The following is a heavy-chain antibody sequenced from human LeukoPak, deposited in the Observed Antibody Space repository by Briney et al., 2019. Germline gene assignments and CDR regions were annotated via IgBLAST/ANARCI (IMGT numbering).Heavy chain of an antibody. D-gene: IGHD3-10*01. V-gene: IGHV4-38-2*02. CDR1: GYSISSGYY. Sequence: SETLSLTCTVSGYSISSGYYWGWIRQPPGKGLEWIGCISYNGRTYYNPSLKSRLNISLDASKNQVSLKLSSVTAADTAVYFCARDGSLYYGSGSYRAYFLDYWGQGTLVTVSS. CDR2: ISYNGRT. J-gene: IGHJ4*02. CDR3: ARDGSLYYGSGSYRAYFLDY.